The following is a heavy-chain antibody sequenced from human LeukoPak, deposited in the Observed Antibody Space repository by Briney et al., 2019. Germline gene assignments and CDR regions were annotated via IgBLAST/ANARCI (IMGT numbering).Heavy chain of an antibody. Sequence: GASVKVSCKASGYTFTGYYMHWVRQAPGQGLEWMGWINPNSGGTNYAQKFQGRVTMTRDTSISTAYMELSRLRSGDTAVYYCARAILGYCSSTSCWPEDIWGQGTMVTVSS. V-gene: IGHV1-2*02. CDR2: INPNSGGT. J-gene: IGHJ3*02. D-gene: IGHD2-2*01. CDR1: GYTFTGYY. CDR3: ARAILGYCSSTSCWPEDI.